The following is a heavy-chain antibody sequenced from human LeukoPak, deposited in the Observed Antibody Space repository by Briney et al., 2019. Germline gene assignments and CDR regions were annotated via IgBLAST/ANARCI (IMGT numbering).Heavy chain of an antibody. J-gene: IGHJ3*02. V-gene: IGHV3-23*01. CDR2: GGSHGGT. CDR1: GFTFTNYA. D-gene: IGHD3/OR15-3a*01. Sequence: GGSLRLFCAAPGFTFTNYAVSWVRQAPGKGLEWVSAGGSHGGTYYTDSVKGRFTISKDNSENTLSLQMNNLRVEDTAIYYCASRSWTGAGYYAFDIWGHGTMVTVSS. CDR3: ASRSWTGAGYYAFDI.